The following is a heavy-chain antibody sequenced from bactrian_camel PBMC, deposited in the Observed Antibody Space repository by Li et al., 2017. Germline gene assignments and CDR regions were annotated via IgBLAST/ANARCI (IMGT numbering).Heavy chain of an antibody. J-gene: IGHJ4*01. Sequence: VQLVESGGASVQAGRSLRLSCSTSGLGNIGRCMGWFRQAPGKEREWVAALYTGGGRPYYAGTVSRDNAKNMLYLQMSGLKSEDTATYYCTVELGCHGTYCSPGCSGYNIWGQGTQVTVS. CDR1: GLGNIGRC. CDR3: TVELGCHGTYCSPGCSGYNI. V-gene: IGHV3S1*01. D-gene: IGHD2*01. CDR2: LYTGGGRP.